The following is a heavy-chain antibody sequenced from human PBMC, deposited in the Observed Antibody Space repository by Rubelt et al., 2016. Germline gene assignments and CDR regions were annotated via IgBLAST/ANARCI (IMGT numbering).Heavy chain of an antibody. CDR3: AHRSLWLFDY. V-gene: IGHV2-5*02. D-gene: IGHD6-19*01. CDR1: GFPLTTSGVG. CDR2: IYWDDDK. J-gene: IGHJ4*02. Sequence: QLTLKESGPTLVKPTQPLTLTCTFSGFPLTTSGVGVGWIRQPPGTALEWLALIYWDDDKRYSTSLQSRLTITKDTSKNQVVLRMTNMDPVDTATYYCAHRSLWLFDYWGQGTLVTVSS.